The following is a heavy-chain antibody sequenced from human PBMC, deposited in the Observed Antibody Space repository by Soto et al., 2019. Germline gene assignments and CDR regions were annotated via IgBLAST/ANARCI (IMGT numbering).Heavy chain of an antibody. CDR3: ARPARVPSYSSSWLYYYYGMDV. CDR2: IDPSDSYT. J-gene: IGHJ6*02. CDR1: AYSSISYW. Sequence: PAESLTTCCNATAYSSISYWIRWMPQMPGKGPQRIRRIDPSDSYTNYSPSFQGHVTISADKSISTAYLQWSSLKASDTAMYYCARPARVPSYSSSWLYYYYGMDVWGQGTTVTVSS. D-gene: IGHD6-13*01. V-gene: IGHV5-10-1*01.